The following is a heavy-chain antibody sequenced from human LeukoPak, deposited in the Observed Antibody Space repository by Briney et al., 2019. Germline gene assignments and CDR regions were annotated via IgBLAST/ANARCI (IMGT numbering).Heavy chain of an antibody. J-gene: IGHJ4*02. CDR3: AKRSVGYDFWSGVDY. V-gene: IGHV3-23*01. Sequence: GGSLRLSCAASGFTFSTYAMSWVRQAPGKGLEWVSAISGSGGTTYYADSVKGRFTISRDNSKNTLHLRMNSLRAEDTAVYYCAKRSVGYDFWSGVDYWGQGTLVTVSS. CDR2: ISGSGGTT. CDR1: GFTFSTYA. D-gene: IGHD3-3*01.